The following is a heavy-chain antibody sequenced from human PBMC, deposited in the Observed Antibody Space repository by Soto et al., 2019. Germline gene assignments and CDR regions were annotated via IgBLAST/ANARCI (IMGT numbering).Heavy chain of an antibody. D-gene: IGHD6-13*01. Sequence: SETLYLTCTVSGGSISSYYWSWILQPPGKGLEWIGYIYYSGSTKYNHSLKSGVTISVDTSKNQFSLKLSYGTAADKAVYYCAGIAAAGSFDYWGQGTLVTVSS. CDR1: GGSISSYY. V-gene: IGHV4-59*01. J-gene: IGHJ4*02. CDR2: IYYSGST. CDR3: AGIAAAGSFDY.